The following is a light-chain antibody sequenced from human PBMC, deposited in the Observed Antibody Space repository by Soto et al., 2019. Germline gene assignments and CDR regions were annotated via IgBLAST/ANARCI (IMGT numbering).Light chain of an antibody. CDR3: SSYTTSSTWV. CDR2: EVS. CDR1: SSDVGSYNY. Sequence: QSVLTQPASVSGSPGQSITICCTGTSSDVGSYNYVSWYQQHPGKAPKLIIYEVSNRPSGVSNRFSGSKSGNTASLTISGLQAEDEADYYCSSYTTSSTWVFGGGTKLTVL. V-gene: IGLV2-14*01. J-gene: IGLJ3*02.